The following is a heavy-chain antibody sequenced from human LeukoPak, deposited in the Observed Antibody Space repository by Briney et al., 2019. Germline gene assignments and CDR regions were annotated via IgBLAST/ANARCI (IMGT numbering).Heavy chain of an antibody. D-gene: IGHD3-3*02. CDR2: IYYTGTT. J-gene: IGHJ4*02. CDR1: GGSISSYY. Sequence: SETLSLTCTVSGGSISSYYWSWIRQPPGKGLEWIAYIYYTGTTNYNPSLKSRVTISVDTSKKQLSLKLSSETAADTAVYYCARLPLRSHFDYWGQGTLVTVSS. V-gene: IGHV4-59*08. CDR3: ARLPLRSHFDY.